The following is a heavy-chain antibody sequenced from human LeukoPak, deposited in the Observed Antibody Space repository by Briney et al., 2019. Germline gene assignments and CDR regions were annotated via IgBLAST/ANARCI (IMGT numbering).Heavy chain of an antibody. CDR3: ARDKGLYQLLFGIDY. CDR2: ISSSSSYI. D-gene: IGHD2-2*01. Sequence: PGGSLRLSCAASGFTFSIYSMNWVRQAPGKGLEWVSSISSSSSYIYYADSVKGRFTISRDNAKNSLYLQMNSLRAEDTAVYYCARDKGLYQLLFGIDYWGQGTLVTVSS. J-gene: IGHJ4*02. CDR1: GFTFSIYS. V-gene: IGHV3-21*01.